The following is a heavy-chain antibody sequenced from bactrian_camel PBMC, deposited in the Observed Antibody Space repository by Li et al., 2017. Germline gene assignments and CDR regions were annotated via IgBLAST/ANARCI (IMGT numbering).Heavy chain of an antibody. V-gene: IGHV3S53*01. D-gene: IGHD6*01. CDR1: GITSDTYS. Sequence: VQLVESGGGVVQPGGSLSLSCAASGITSDTYSLAWFRQAPGESREAVAAIDSGGSTTYADSVKGRFTISKDNAKSNVYLQMNSLSPEDTAMYYCAAGHEGLYGGSWTSPSDYGYWGQGTQVTVS. J-gene: IGHJ6*01. CDR2: IDSGGST. CDR3: AAGHEGLYGGSWTSPSDYGY.